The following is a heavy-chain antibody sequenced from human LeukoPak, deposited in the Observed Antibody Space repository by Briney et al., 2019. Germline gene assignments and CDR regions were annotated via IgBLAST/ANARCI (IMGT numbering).Heavy chain of an antibody. CDR1: GFTFSSSA. J-gene: IGHJ5*02. V-gene: IGHV3-23*01. Sequence: GGSLTLSCEASGFTFSSSAMSWVRQAPGKGLEWVSAISNNGGYTYYADSVQGRFTISRDNSKSTPCLQMNSLRAEDTAVYYCAKQLGSCSDGSCYFPSWGQGTLVPVSS. CDR3: AKQLGSCSDGSCYFPS. CDR2: ISNNGGYT. D-gene: IGHD2-15*01.